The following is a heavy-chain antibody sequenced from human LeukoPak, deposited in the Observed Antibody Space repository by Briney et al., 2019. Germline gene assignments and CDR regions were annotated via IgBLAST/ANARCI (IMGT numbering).Heavy chain of an antibody. V-gene: IGHV3-21*01. J-gene: IGHJ4*02. CDR1: GFTFSGYS. CDR2: ISSSSSYI. Sequence: GGSLRLSCAASGFTFSGYSMNWVRQAPGKGLEWVSSISSSSSYIYYADSVKGRFTISRDNAKNSLYLQMNSLRAEDTAVYYCARTYCSSTSCYTYYFDYWGQGTLVTVSS. D-gene: IGHD2-2*02. CDR3: ARTYCSSTSCYTYYFDY.